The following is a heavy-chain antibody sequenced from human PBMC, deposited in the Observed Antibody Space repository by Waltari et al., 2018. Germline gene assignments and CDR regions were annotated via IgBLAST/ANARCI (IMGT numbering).Heavy chain of an antibody. J-gene: IGHJ4*02. Sequence: EVQLLESGGGLVQPGGSLRLSCADSGFTFSRYAMGWVRQAPGKGLEWVSAISGSGGSTYYADSVKGRFTISRDNSKNTLYLQMNSLRAEDTAVYYCAKDLTRYFDFDYWGQGTLVTVSS. CDR3: AKDLTRYFDFDY. D-gene: IGHD1-1*01. CDR1: GFTFSRYA. V-gene: IGHV3-23*01. CDR2: ISGSGGST.